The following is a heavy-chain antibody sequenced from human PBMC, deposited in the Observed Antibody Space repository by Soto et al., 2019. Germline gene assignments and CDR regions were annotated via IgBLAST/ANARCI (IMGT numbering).Heavy chain of an antibody. CDR3: TTDPEWVRYFDWLSPTRPDLYGMDV. Sequence: PGGSLRLSCAASGFTFSNAWMSWVRQAPGKGLEWVGRIKSKTDGGTTDYAAPVKGRFTISRDDSKNTLYLQMNSPKTEDTAVYYCTTDPEWVRYFDWLSPTRPDLYGMDVWGQGTTVTVSS. CDR1: GFTFSNAW. D-gene: IGHD3-9*01. CDR2: IKSKTDGGTT. J-gene: IGHJ6*02. V-gene: IGHV3-15*01.